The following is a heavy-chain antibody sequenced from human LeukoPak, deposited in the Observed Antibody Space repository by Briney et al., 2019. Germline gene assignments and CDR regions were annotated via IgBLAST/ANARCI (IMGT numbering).Heavy chain of an antibody. CDR1: GGSISSGGYS. Sequence: SQTLSLTCAVSGGSISSGGYSWSWIRQPPGKGLEWIGYIYYSGSTYYNPSLKSRVTLSVDTSKNQFSLKLSSVTAADTAVYYCARVLGWYGPRYYYYMDVWGKGTTVTVSS. D-gene: IGHD2-21*01. V-gene: IGHV4-30-4*07. CDR2: IYYSGST. J-gene: IGHJ6*03. CDR3: ARVLGWYGPRYYYYMDV.